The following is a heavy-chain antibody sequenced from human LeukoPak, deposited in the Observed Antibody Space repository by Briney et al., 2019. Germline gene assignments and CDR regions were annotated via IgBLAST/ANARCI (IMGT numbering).Heavy chain of an antibody. Sequence: GGSLRLSCTVSGFTVSSNSMSWVRQAPGKGLEWVSSISTSSTYLYYADSVKGRFTISRDNAKNSLYLQMNSLRAEDTAVYYCARGSTNDYWGQGTLVTVSS. CDR1: GFTVSSNS. J-gene: IGHJ4*02. CDR2: ISTSSTYL. CDR3: ARGSTNDY. V-gene: IGHV3-21*01.